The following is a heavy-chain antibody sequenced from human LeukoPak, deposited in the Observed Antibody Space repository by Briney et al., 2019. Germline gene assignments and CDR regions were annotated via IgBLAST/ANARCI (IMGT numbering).Heavy chain of an antibody. CDR1: GYTFTSYY. D-gene: IGHD4-17*01. Sequence: ASVKVSCKASGYTFTSYYIEWVRQATGQGREWMGWMNPNRGNTGYAQKFQGRVTISRNTSISTAYMELSSLRSEDTAVYYCARGGYGDPQYYYYYYYMDVWGKGTTVTVSS. CDR3: ARGGYGDPQYYYYYYYMDV. CDR2: MNPNRGNT. V-gene: IGHV1-8*03. J-gene: IGHJ6*03.